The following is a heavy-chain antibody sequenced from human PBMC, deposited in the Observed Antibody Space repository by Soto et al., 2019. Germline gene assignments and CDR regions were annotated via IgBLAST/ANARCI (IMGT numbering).Heavy chain of an antibody. D-gene: IGHD3-22*01. Sequence: QVQLVQSGAEVKKPGSSVKVSCKASGGTFSSYAISWVRQAPGPGLEWMGGIIPIFGTANYAQKFQGRVTITADESTSTAYMELSSLRSEDTAVYYCAGGIIRNYYDSSGDAFDIWGQGTMVTVSS. CDR3: AGGIIRNYYDSSGDAFDI. CDR1: GGTFSSYA. V-gene: IGHV1-69*12. J-gene: IGHJ3*02. CDR2: IIPIFGTA.